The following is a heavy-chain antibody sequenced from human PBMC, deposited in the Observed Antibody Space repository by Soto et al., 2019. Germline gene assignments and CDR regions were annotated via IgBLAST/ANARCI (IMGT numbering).Heavy chain of an antibody. J-gene: IGHJ4*02. Sequence: EVQLVESGGGSVQPGGSLRLSCAASGFTFSTFSMNWVRQAPGRGLEWISYISGGGRPISYADSVKGRFTISRDNAKNSLYLQMDSLTDDVTAVYYCSRDLGWAFDSWGQGTLVTVSS. CDR1: GFTFSTFS. D-gene: IGHD6-19*01. CDR3: SRDLGWAFDS. V-gene: IGHV3-48*02. CDR2: ISGGGRPI.